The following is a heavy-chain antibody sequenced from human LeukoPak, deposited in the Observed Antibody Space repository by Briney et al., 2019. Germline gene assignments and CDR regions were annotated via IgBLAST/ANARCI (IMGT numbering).Heavy chain of an antibody. D-gene: IGHD3-16*02. Sequence: SETLSLTCTVSGGSISSSSYYWGWIRQPPGKGLEWIGYIYYSGSTSYNPSLKSPVTISVDTSKNQFSLKLSSVTAADTAVYYCARGGYVWGSYRPWYFDYWGQGSLVTVSS. V-gene: IGHV4-61*05. CDR2: IYYSGST. J-gene: IGHJ4*02. CDR1: GGSISSSSYY. CDR3: ARGGYVWGSYRPWYFDY.